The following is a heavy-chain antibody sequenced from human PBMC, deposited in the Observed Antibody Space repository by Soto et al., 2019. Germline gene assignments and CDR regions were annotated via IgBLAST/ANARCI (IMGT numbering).Heavy chain of an antibody. D-gene: IGHD2-21*02. CDR2: IIPIFGTA. J-gene: IGHJ6*02. Sequence: SVKVSCKASGGTFSSYAISWVRQAPGQGLEWMGGIIPIFGTANYAQKFQGRVTITADESTSTAYMGLSSLRSEDTAVYYCARGAPCGGDCYVLYRYYYYGMDVWGQGTTVTVSS. V-gene: IGHV1-69*13. CDR1: GGTFSSYA. CDR3: ARGAPCGGDCYVLYRYYYYGMDV.